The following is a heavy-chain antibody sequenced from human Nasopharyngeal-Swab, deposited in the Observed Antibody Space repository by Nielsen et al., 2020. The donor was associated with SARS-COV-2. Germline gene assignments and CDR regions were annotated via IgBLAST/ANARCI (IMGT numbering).Heavy chain of an antibody. V-gene: IGHV4-34*01. D-gene: IGHD3-22*01. CDR1: GGSFSGYY. CDR3: ARSPITMIVVVNAFDI. Sequence: SETLSLTCAVYGGSFSGYYWSWIRKPPGKGLEWIGEINHSGSTNYNPSLKSRVTISVDTSKNQFSLRLSSVTAADTAVYYCARSPITMIVVVNAFDIWGQGTMVTVSS. J-gene: IGHJ3*02. CDR2: INHSGST.